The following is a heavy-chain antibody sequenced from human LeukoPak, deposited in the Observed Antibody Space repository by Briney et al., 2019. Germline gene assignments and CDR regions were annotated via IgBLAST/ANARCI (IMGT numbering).Heavy chain of an antibody. CDR2: IWYDGSNK. V-gene: IGHV3-33*06. Sequence: GGSLRLSCAASGFTFSSYGMHWVRQAPGKGLEWVAVIWYDGSNKYYADSVKGRLTISRDNSKNTLYLQMNSLRAEDTAVYYCAKDLAYSSSWSALDYWGQGTLVTVSS. J-gene: IGHJ4*02. D-gene: IGHD6-13*01. CDR1: GFTFSSYG. CDR3: AKDLAYSSSWSALDY.